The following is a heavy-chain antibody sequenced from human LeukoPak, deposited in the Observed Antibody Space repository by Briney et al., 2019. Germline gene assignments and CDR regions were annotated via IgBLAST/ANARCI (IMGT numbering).Heavy chain of an antibody. D-gene: IGHD1-26*01. Sequence: SETLSLTCTVSGGSISSHYWSWIRQSPGKGLEWIGFMHYRGNTNSNPSLRSRVTISMDTSKNQFSLKMSSVTAADTAVYYCAPDSPFEWDVFGDSFDIWGQGTVVAVSS. CDR3: APDSPFEWDVFGDSFDI. V-gene: IGHV4-59*11. J-gene: IGHJ3*02. CDR1: GGSISSHY. CDR2: MHYRGNT.